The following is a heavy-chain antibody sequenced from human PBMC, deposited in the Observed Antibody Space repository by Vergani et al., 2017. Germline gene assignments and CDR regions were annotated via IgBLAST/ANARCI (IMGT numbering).Heavy chain of an antibody. V-gene: IGHV3-9*02. D-gene: IGHD6-6*01. CDR3: AKDLGTSSGGGWFDP. Sequence: EVQLEESGGGLVLPGRSLRLSCVASGFTSAGYAMHLVRQAPGKGLEWVSGISWNSNSIGYADSVKGRFTISRDNAKNSLYLQMNSLRAEDTALYYCAKDLGTSSGGGWFDPWGQGPLVTVSS. J-gene: IGHJ5*02. CDR2: ISWNSNSI. CDR1: GFTSAGYA.